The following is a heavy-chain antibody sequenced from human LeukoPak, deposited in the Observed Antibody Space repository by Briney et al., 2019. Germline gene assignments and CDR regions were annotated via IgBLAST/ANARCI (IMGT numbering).Heavy chain of an antibody. CDR3: ARGPSVVVVAAGGDYYMDV. D-gene: IGHD2-15*01. J-gene: IGHJ6*03. CDR2: MNPNSGNT. CDR1: GYTFTSYD. Sequence: ASVKVSCTASGYTFTSYDINWVRQATGQGLEWMGWMNPNSGNTGYAQKFQGRVTITRNTSISTAYMELSSLRSEDTAVYYCARGPSVVVVAAGGDYYMDVWGKGTTVTVSS. V-gene: IGHV1-8*03.